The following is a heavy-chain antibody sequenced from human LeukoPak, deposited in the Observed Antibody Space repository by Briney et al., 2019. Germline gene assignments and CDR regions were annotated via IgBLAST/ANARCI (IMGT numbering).Heavy chain of an antibody. Sequence: SETLSLTCAVYGGSFSGYYWSWIRQPPGKGLEWIGEINHSGSTNYNPSLKSRVTISVDTSKNQFSLKLSSVTAADTAVYYCARRRLGATPPFDYWGQGTLVTVSS. CDR1: GGSFSGYY. CDR3: ARRRLGATPPFDY. J-gene: IGHJ4*02. CDR2: INHSGST. V-gene: IGHV4-34*01. D-gene: IGHD1-26*01.